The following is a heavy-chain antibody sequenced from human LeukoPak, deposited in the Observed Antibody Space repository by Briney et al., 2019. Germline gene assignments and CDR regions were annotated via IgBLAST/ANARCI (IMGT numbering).Heavy chain of an antibody. V-gene: IGHV3-23*01. CDR3: AKNVDGWYSYYYYGMDV. D-gene: IGHD6-19*01. Sequence: PGGSLRLSCAASGFTFSSYAMSWVRQAPGKGLEWVSAISGSGGSTYYADSVKGRFTISRDNSKNTLYLQMNSLRAEDTAVYYCAKNVDGWYSYYYYGMDVWGQGTTVTVSS. CDR1: GFTFSSYA. CDR2: ISGSGGST. J-gene: IGHJ6*02.